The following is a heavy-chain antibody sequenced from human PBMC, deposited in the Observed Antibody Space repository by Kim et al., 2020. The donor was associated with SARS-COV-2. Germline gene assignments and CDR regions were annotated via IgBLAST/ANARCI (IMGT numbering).Heavy chain of an antibody. V-gene: IGHV5-51*01. D-gene: IGHD4-17*01. Sequence: RYSPSCQDQVTISADKSISTAYLQWSSLKASDTAMYYCARRYGDYADFNYWGQGTLVTVSS. CDR3: ARRYGDYADFNY. J-gene: IGHJ4*02.